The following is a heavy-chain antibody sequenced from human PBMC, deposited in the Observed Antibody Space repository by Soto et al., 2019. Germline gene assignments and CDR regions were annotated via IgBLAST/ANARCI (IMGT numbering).Heavy chain of an antibody. D-gene: IGHD4-17*01. CDR2: FYHSGST. CDR3: ATLDDSGGFHH. V-gene: IGHV4-30-2*01. CDR1: GVSISSTDYS. Sequence: QLQLQESGSGLVKPSQTLSLTCAVSGVSISSTDYSWSWIRQPPGKGLEWIGYFYHSGSTYDNPSLKSRVTISIDRSKNQFSLHLAAVTAADTAVYYCATLDDSGGFHHWGQGALVTVSS. J-gene: IGHJ4*02.